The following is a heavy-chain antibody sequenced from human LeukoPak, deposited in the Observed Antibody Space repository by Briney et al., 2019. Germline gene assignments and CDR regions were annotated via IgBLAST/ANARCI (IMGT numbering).Heavy chain of an antibody. CDR3: ARVGYCSGGSCSAGDY. CDR2: INHSGST. D-gene: IGHD2-15*01. CDR1: GGSFSGYY. V-gene: IGHV4-34*01. J-gene: IGHJ4*02. Sequence: PSETLSLTCAVYGGSFSGYYWSWLRQPPGKGLEWVGEINHSGSTNYNPSLKSRVTISVDTSKNQFSLKLSSVTAADTAVYYCARVGYCSGGSCSAGDYWGQGTLVTVSS.